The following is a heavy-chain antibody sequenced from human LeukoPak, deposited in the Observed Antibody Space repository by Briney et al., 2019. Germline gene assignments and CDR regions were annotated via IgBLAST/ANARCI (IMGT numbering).Heavy chain of an antibody. CDR1: GFTFSSYA. J-gene: IGHJ3*02. V-gene: IGHV3-23*01. CDR2: ISGSGGST. CDR3: AKDSSLQRFLEWLLASNDAFDI. Sequence: HPGASLRLSCAASGFTFSSYAMSWVRQAPGKGLEWVSAISGSGGSTYYADSVKGRFTISRDNSKNTLYLQMNSLRAEDTAVYYCAKDSSLQRFLEWLLASNDAFDIWGQGTMVTVSS. D-gene: IGHD3-3*01.